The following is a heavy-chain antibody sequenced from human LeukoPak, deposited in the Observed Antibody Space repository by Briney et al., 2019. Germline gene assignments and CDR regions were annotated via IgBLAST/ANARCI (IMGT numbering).Heavy chain of an antibody. J-gene: IGHJ5*02. V-gene: IGHV4-39*01. CDR3: ARHLGYCSGGSCHGSWFDP. CDR1: GGSISSTSYY. CDR2: IYSGGST. D-gene: IGHD2-15*01. Sequence: SETLSLTCTVSGGSISSTSYYWGWIRQPPGKGLEWIGSIYSGGSTYYNPSLKSRITISVDTSNNQFSLRLSSVTAADTAFYYCARHLGYCSGGSCHGSWFDPWGQGTLVTVSS.